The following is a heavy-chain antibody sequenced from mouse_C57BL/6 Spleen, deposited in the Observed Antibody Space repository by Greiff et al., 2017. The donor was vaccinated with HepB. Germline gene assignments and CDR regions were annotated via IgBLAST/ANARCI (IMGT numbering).Heavy chain of an antibody. V-gene: IGHV1-64*01. CDR3: ARLNYGSSYGTWFAY. Sequence: QVQLKQPGAELVKPGASVKLSCKASGYTFTSYWMHWVKQRPGQGLEWIGMIHPNSGSTNYNEKFKSKATLTVDKSSSTAYMQLSSLTSEDSAVYYCARLNYGSSYGTWFAYWGQGTLVTVSA. D-gene: IGHD1-1*01. J-gene: IGHJ3*01. CDR1: GYTFTSYW. CDR2: IHPNSGST.